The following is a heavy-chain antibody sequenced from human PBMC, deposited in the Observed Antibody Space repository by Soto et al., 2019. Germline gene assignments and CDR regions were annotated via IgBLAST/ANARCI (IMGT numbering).Heavy chain of an antibody. Sequence: QVQLQESGPGLVKPSQTLSLTCTVSGGSISSGHYYWSWIRQPQGKGLEWIGYIYYTRSTYYVPSLKSRVTISADTSQNQFSLKLSSVTAADTAVYYCARATLEQQLGYWGQGTLVTVSS. CDR1: GGSISSGHYY. CDR2: IYYTRST. CDR3: ARATLEQQLGY. J-gene: IGHJ4*02. D-gene: IGHD6-13*01. V-gene: IGHV4-30-4*01.